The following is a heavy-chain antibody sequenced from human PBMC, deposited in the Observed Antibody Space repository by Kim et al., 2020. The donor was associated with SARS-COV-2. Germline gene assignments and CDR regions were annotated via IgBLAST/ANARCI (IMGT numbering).Heavy chain of an antibody. CDR2: INTNTGNP. CDR1: GYTFTSYA. Sequence: ASVKVSCKASGYTFTSYAMNWVRQAPGQGLEWMGWINTNTGNPTYAQGFTGRFVFSLDTSFSTAYLQICSLKAEDTAVYYCARDPSRGIAAAGPRNYYYYGMDVWGQGTTVTVSS. D-gene: IGHD6-13*01. V-gene: IGHV7-4-1*01. J-gene: IGHJ6*02. CDR3: ARDPSRGIAAAGPRNYYYYGMDV.